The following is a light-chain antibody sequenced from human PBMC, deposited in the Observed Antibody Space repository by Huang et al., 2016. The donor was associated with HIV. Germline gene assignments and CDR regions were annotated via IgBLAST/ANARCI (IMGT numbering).Light chain of an antibody. Sequence: EIVFTQSPAPLSLSPGERATLSCRARQSVSSYLAWYQQKPGQAPRLLIYDASNRATGIPARFSGSGSGTDFTLTISSLEPEDFAVYYCQQRSNWPPTWTFGQGTKVEIK. CDR1: QSVSSY. CDR2: DAS. J-gene: IGKJ1*01. V-gene: IGKV3-11*01. CDR3: QQRSNWPPTWT.